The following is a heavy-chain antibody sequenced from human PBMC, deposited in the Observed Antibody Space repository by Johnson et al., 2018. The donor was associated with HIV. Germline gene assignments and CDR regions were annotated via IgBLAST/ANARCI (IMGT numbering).Heavy chain of an antibody. J-gene: IGHJ3*02. D-gene: IGHD3-3*01. V-gene: IGHV3-13*01. CDR1: GFTFSSYD. CDR2: IGTAGDT. Sequence: VQLVESGGGLVQPGGSLRLSCAASGFTFSSYDMHWVRQATGKGLEWVSAIGTAGDTYYPGSVKGRFTISRENAKNSLYLQMNSLRAGDTAVDSCARGGIGYDVAFDTWGQGTMVTASS. CDR3: ARGGIGYDVAFDT.